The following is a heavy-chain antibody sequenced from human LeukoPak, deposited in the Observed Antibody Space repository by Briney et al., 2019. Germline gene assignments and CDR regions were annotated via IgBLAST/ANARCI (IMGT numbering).Heavy chain of an antibody. J-gene: IGHJ2*01. Sequence: PSETLSLTCTVSGGSISSYYWSWIRQPPGKGLEWIGYIYYSGSTNYNPSLKSRVTISVDTSKNQFSLKLSSVTAADTAVYYCARARGGRPANWYFDLWGRGTLVTVSS. V-gene: IGHV4-59*01. CDR2: IYYSGST. CDR3: ARARGGRPANWYFDL. D-gene: IGHD2-15*01. CDR1: GGSISSYY.